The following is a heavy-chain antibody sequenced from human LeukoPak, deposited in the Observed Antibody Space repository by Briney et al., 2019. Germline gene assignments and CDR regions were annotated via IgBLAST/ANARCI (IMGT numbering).Heavy chain of an antibody. V-gene: IGHV3-30-3*01. CDR2: ISYDGSNK. Sequence: PGGSLRLSCAASGFTFSTYVMSWGRQAPGKGLGRGAVISYDGSNKYYADSVKGRFTISRDNSKNTLYLQMNSLRAEDTALYYCARDGNFYYGPGSYCDYWGQGTLVTVSS. J-gene: IGHJ4*02. CDR3: ARDGNFYYGPGSYCDY. CDR1: GFTFSTYV. D-gene: IGHD3-10*01.